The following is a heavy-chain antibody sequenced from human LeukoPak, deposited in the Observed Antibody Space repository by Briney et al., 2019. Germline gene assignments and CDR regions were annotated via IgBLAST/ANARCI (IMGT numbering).Heavy chain of an antibody. V-gene: IGHV4-39*07. J-gene: IGHJ4*02. CDR3: ARVTGYTIEDYFDY. CDR1: GGSISSSSYY. Sequence: SETLSLTCTVSGGSISSSSYYWGWIRQPPGKGLEWIGSIYYSGSTNYNPSLKSRVTISVKTSKNQFSLKLRSVTAADTAVYYCARVTGYTIEDYFDYWGQGTLVTVSS. CDR2: IYYSGST. D-gene: IGHD3-9*01.